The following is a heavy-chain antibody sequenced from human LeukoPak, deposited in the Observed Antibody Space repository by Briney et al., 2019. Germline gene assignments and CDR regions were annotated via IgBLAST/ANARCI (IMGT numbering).Heavy chain of an antibody. CDR2: ISAYNGNT. J-gene: IGHJ3*02. D-gene: IGHD1-26*01. Sequence: GASVNVSCKSSGYTFTIYGISWVRQAPGQGLEWMGWISAYNGNTNYAQKLQGRVTMTTDTSTSTAYMELRSLRSDDTAVYYCARDDGSYSLDAFDIWGQGTMVTVS. CDR1: GYTFTIYG. CDR3: ARDDGSYSLDAFDI. V-gene: IGHV1-18*01.